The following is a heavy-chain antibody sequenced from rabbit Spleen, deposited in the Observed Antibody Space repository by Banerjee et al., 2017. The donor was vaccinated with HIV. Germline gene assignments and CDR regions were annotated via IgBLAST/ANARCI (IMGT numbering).Heavy chain of an antibody. CDR1: GFSFSSGYY. CDR3: ARDAGTSFSTYGMDL. D-gene: IGHD8-1*01. Sequence: QQLVESGGGLVKPGASLTLTCKASGFSFSSGYYMCWVRQAPGKGLEWIACIYAGSSDSAYSATWAKGRFTISKTSSTTVTLQMTSLTVADTATYFCARDAGTSFSTYGMDLWGPGTLVTVS. CDR2: IYAGSSDSA. V-gene: IGHV1S40*01. J-gene: IGHJ6*01.